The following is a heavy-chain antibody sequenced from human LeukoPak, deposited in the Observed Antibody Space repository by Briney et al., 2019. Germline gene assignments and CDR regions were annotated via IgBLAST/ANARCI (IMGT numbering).Heavy chain of an antibody. CDR2: IKQDECEK. V-gene: IGHV3-7*01. Sequence: PGGSLRLLCAASGFTFSSYWVSWLRHARGRGREGVANIKQDECEKYYVDSEKARHTISRDNAKNSLYLQMNSLRAEDTAVYYCAREGGGSSGWFPYYYYYYMDVWGKGTTVTVSS. J-gene: IGHJ6*03. CDR1: GFTFSSYW. CDR3: AREGGGSSGWFPYYYYYYMDV. D-gene: IGHD6-19*01.